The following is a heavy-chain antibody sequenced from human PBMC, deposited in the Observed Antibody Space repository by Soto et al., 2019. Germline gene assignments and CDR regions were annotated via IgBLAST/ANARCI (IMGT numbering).Heavy chain of an antibody. CDR3: ARTYYDYVWGSYRYKAGGAEYFQH. V-gene: IGHV4-31*03. CDR2: IYYSGST. D-gene: IGHD3-16*02. CDR1: GGSISSGGYY. Sequence: QVQLQESGPGLVKPSQTLSLTCTVSGGSISSGGYYWSWIRQHPGKGLEWIGYIYYSGSTYYNPSLKGRVTISVDTSKNQFSLKLSSVTAADTAVYYFARTYYDYVWGSYRYKAGGAEYFQHWGQGTLVTVSS. J-gene: IGHJ1*01.